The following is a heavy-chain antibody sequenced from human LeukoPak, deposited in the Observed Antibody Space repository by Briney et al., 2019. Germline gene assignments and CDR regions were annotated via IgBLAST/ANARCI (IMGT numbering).Heavy chain of an antibody. CDR1: GFTFSSYV. CDR2: ISYDGSNE. Sequence: PGGSLRLSCAASGFTFSSYVMHWVRQAPGKGLEWVAIISYDGSNEYYADSVKGRFTISRDNSKNTLYLQMNSLRAADTAVYYCATAKSTSYLSSFDYWGQGTLVTVSS. J-gene: IGHJ4*02. V-gene: IGHV3-30*04. CDR3: ATAKSTSYLSSFDY. D-gene: IGHD6-6*01.